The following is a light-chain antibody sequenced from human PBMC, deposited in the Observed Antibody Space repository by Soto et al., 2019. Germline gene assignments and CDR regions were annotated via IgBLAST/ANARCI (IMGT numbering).Light chain of an antibody. CDR2: GAS. CDR3: QQYAASPRT. CDR1: QSASNNY. Sequence: EIVLTQSPGTLSLSPRERATLSCRASQSASNNYLAWYQHRPGQAPRLLIYGASTRAPGIPDRFSGSGSGTDFTLTISRLEPEDFAVYYCQQYAASPRTFGQGTQVEV. V-gene: IGKV3-20*01. J-gene: IGKJ1*01.